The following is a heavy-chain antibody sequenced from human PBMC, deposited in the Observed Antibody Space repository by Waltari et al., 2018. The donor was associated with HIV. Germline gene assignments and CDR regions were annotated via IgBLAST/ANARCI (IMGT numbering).Heavy chain of an antibody. J-gene: IGHJ6*02. CDR2: INAGNGNT. CDR1: GYTFTSYA. D-gene: IGHD4-17*01. V-gene: IGHV1-3*01. CDR3: ARDRPPGDYYYYGMDV. Sequence: QVQLVQSGAEVKKPGASVKVSCKASGYTFTSYAMHWVRQAPGQRLEWMGWINAGNGNTKYSQKFQGRVTITRDTSASTAYMELSSLRSEDTAVYYCARDRPPGDYYYYGMDVWGQGTTVTVSS.